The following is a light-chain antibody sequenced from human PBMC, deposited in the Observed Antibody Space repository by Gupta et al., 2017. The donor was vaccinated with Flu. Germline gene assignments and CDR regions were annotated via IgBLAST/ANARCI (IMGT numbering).Light chain of an antibody. Sequence: DIQLSQSPSSLSASVGDRVTITCRASQSISSYLNWYQQKPGKVPNLLIYAASSLQSGVPPRFSGSGSGTDFTLIISSLEPEDFATYYCQQTCSYPLTFGEGTKVEIK. J-gene: IGKJ4*01. V-gene: IGKV1-39*01. CDR1: QSISSY. CDR3: QQTCSYPLT. CDR2: AAS.